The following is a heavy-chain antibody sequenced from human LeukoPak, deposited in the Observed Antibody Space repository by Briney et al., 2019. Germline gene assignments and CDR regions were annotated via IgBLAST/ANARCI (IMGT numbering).Heavy chain of an antibody. D-gene: IGHD2-15*01. CDR3: ARSGYCSGGSCYPEDYFDY. V-gene: IGHV4-38-2*01. J-gene: IGHJ4*02. CDR1: GYSISSGYY. Sequence: NASETLSLNCAVSGYSISSGYYWGWIRQPPGKGLEWIGSFYHSGSTYYNPSLKSRVTISVDTPKNQFSLKLSSVTAADTAVYYCARSGYCSGGSCYPEDYFDYWGQGTLVTVSS. CDR2: FYHSGST.